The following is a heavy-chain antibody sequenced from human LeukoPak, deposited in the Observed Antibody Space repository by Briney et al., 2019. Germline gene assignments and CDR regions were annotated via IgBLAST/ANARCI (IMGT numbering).Heavy chain of an antibody. Sequence: QPGGSLRLSCAASRFTFSTYWMHWVRQAPGKGLVWVSRINSDGSSTGYADSVKGRFTISRDNAKNTLYLQMSSLRAEDTAVYYCAELGITMIGGVWGKGTTVTISS. D-gene: IGHD3-10*02. CDR2: INSDGSST. CDR3: AELGITMIGGV. CDR1: RFTFSTYW. V-gene: IGHV3-74*01. J-gene: IGHJ6*04.